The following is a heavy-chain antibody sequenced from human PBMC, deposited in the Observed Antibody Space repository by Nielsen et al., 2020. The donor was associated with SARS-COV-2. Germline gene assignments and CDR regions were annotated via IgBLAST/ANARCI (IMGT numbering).Heavy chain of an antibody. CDR1: GFPFSSYW. V-gene: IGHV3-7*01. Sequence: GESLKISCAASGFPFSSYWMSWVRQAPGKGLEWVANIKQDGSEKYYVDSVKGRFTISRDNAKNSLYLQMNSLRAEDTAVYYCARDTVSTYYYDSSGYFRYWGQGTLVTVSS. CDR3: ARDTVSTYYYDSSGYFRY. J-gene: IGHJ4*02. CDR2: IKQDGSEK. D-gene: IGHD3-22*01.